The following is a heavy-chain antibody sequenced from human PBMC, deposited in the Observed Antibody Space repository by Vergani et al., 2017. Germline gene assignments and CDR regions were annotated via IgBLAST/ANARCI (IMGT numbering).Heavy chain of an antibody. J-gene: IGHJ4*02. D-gene: IGHD3-22*01. CDR2: ISGSGGST. CDR3: AISPYDSSGYYGY. CDR1: GFTFSSYA. V-gene: IGHV3-23*01. Sequence: EVQLLESGGGLVQPGGSLRLSCAASGFTFSSYAMSWVRQAPGKGLEWVSAISGSGGSTYYADSVKGRFTISRDNSKNTLYLQMNSLRAEDTAVYYCAISPYDSSGYYGYWGQGTLVTVSS.